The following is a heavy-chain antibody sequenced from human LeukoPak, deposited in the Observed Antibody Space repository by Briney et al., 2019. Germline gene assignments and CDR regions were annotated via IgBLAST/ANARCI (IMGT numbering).Heavy chain of an antibody. V-gene: IGHV3-30*02. D-gene: IGHD6-19*01. CDR2: IRYDGSNK. CDR3: ATAAVAGTNPSFFDY. CDR1: GFTFSSYG. J-gene: IGHJ4*02. Sequence: PGGSLRLSCAASGFTFSSYGMHWVRQAPGKGLEWVAFIRYDGSNKYYADSVKGRFTISRDNSKNTLYLQMNSLRAEDTAVYYCATAAVAGTNPSFFDYWGQGTLVTVSS.